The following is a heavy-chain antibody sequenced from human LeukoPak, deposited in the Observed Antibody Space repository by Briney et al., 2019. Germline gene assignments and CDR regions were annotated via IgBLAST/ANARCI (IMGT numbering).Heavy chain of an antibody. V-gene: IGHV3-74*01. CDR2: INSDGSST. CDR1: GFTFSSYW. D-gene: IGHD3-22*01. Sequence: GGSLRLSCAASGFTFSSYWMHWVRQAPGKGLVWVSRINSDGSSTSYADSVKGRFTISRDNAKNTLYLQMNSLRAEDTAVYYCARAELGRRVVVITPRPLDAFDIWGQGTMVTVSS. J-gene: IGHJ3*02. CDR3: ARAELGRRVVVITPRPLDAFDI.